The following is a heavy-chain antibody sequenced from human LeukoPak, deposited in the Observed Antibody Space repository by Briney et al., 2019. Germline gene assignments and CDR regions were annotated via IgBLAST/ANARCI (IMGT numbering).Heavy chain of an antibody. V-gene: IGHV3-74*01. CDR3: ARVSYFDWLLTTYYYYGMDV. CDR1: GFTFSTYS. D-gene: IGHD3-9*01. J-gene: IGHJ6*02. Sequence: PGGSLRLSCAASGFTFSTYSMHWVRQAPGKGLVWVSRINSDGSSTSYADSVKGRFTISRDNAKNTLYLQMNSLRAEDTAVYYCARVSYFDWLLTTYYYYGMDVWGQGTTVTVSS. CDR2: INSDGSST.